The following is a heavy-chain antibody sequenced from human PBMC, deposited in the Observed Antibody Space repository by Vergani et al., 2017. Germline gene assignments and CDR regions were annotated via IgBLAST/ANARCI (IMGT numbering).Heavy chain of an antibody. CDR3: ARDPLLWFGELSI. J-gene: IGHJ4*02. Sequence: QVQLQESGPGLVKPSGTLSLTCAVSGGSISSGGYYWSWIRQHPGKGLEWIGYIYYSGSTYYNPSLKSRVTISVDTSKNQFSLKLSSVTAADTAVYDCARDPLLWFGELSIWGQGTLVTVSS. CDR1: GGSISSGGYY. CDR2: IYYSGST. V-gene: IGHV4-31*11. D-gene: IGHD3-10*01.